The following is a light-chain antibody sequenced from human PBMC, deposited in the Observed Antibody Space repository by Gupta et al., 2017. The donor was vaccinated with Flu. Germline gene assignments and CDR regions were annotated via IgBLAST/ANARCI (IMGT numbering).Light chain of an antibody. V-gene: IGKV3-11*01. CDR2: DAS. J-gene: IGKJ2*01. CDR1: QSVSTY. Sequence: EIELTHSPATLSLSPGERATLSCRASQSVSTYLAWYQKKPGQAPRLLIYDASNRDTGIPARFSGSGYGKDFTLTISSRESEDFAVYSCQQDSNWPPYTFGQGTKLEI. CDR3: QQDSNWPPYT.